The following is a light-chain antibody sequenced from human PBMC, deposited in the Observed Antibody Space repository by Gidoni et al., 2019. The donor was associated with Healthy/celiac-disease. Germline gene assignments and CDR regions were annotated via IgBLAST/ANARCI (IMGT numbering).Light chain of an antibody. CDR1: QDISNY. CDR2: DAS. V-gene: IGKV1-33*01. CDR3: KQYVP. Sequence: DIQMTQSPSSLSASVGDRVTITCQASQDISNYLNWYQQKPGKAPKLLIYDASNLETGVPSRFSGSGSGTDFTFTISSLQPEDIATYYCKQYVPFGPGTKVDIK. J-gene: IGKJ3*01.